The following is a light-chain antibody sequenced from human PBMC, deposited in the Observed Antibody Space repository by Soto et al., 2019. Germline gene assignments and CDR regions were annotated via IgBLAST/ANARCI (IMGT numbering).Light chain of an antibody. CDR2: EVT. J-gene: IGLJ1*01. Sequence: QSVLAQPASVSGSPGQSITLSCTGTTSDVGGYHFVSWYQQHPGKAPKLMIYEVTNRPSGVSDRFSGSKSGNTASLTISGLQAEDEADYYCYSYTTTSTYVFGSGTKVPVL. CDR3: YSYTTTSTYV. CDR1: TSDVGGYHF. V-gene: IGLV2-14*01.